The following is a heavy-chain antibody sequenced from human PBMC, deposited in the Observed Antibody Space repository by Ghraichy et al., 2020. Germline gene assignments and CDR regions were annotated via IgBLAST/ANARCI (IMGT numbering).Heavy chain of an antibody. CDR1: GFTFSSYS. Sequence: GGSLRLSCFGSGFTFSSYSMNWVRQSPGKGLEWVSYITSSGRTIFYADSVRGRFTISRDNAQNSLYLQMNSLRDEDTAVYYCARGSTVVRFYYYDGMDVWGQGTTGTVSS. CDR2: ITSSGRTI. V-gene: IGHV3-48*02. D-gene: IGHD4-23*01. J-gene: IGHJ6*02. CDR3: ARGSTVVRFYYYDGMDV.